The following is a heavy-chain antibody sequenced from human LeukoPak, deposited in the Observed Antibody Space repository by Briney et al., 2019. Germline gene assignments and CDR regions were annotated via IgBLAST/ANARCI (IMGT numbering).Heavy chain of an antibody. Sequence: PGGSLRLSCAASGFTFSSYWMHWVRQAPGKGLVWVSAISGSTGSTYYADSVKGRFTISRDNSKNTLYLQMKSLRAEDTAVYYCAKDGERGSYSYFDYWGQGTLVTVSS. J-gene: IGHJ4*02. CDR1: GFTFSSYW. CDR3: AKDGERGSYSYFDY. V-gene: IGHV3-23*01. CDR2: ISGSTGST. D-gene: IGHD1-26*01.